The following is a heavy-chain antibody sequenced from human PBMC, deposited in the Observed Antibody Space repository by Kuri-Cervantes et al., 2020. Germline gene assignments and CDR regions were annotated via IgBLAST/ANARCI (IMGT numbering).Heavy chain of an antibody. Sequence: GGSLRLSCAASGFTFDDYTMHWVRQAPGKGLEWVSLISWDGGSTYYADSVKGRFTISRDNAKNSLYLQMNSLRAEDTAVYYCARGIAAAGEGFDYWGQGNLVTVSS. J-gene: IGHJ4*02. V-gene: IGHV3-43*01. CDR2: ISWDGGST. CDR1: GFTFDDYT. CDR3: ARGIAAAGEGFDY. D-gene: IGHD6-13*01.